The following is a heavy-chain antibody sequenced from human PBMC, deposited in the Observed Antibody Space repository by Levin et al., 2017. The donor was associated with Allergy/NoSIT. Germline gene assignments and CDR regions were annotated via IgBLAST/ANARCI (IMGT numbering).Heavy chain of an antibody. CDR2: INPRGGST. CDR3: ARVGGSGTYYDAFDI. CDR1: GYTFTSYY. J-gene: IGHJ3*02. Sequence: GASVKVSCKASGYTFTSYYMHWVRQAPGQGLEWMGIINPRGGSTSYAQKFQGRVTMTRDTSTSTVYMDLTSLRSEDTAVYYCARVGGSGTYYDAFDIWGQGTMVTVSS. D-gene: IGHD3-10*01. V-gene: IGHV1-46*01.